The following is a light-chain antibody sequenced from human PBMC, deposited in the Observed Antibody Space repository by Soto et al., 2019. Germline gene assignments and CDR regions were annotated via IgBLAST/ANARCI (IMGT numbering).Light chain of an antibody. CDR2: EVT. V-gene: IGLV2-14*01. J-gene: IGLJ2*01. CDR3: SSYTISSTLVV. CDR1: SGDIGSYNR. Sequence: QSVLTQPASVSGSPGQSITISCTGTSGDIGSYNRVSWYQQHPGKAPKLIIYEVTDRPSGVSNRFSGSKSGNTASLTISGLQAEDEAEYYCSSYTISSTLVVFGGGTKLTVL.